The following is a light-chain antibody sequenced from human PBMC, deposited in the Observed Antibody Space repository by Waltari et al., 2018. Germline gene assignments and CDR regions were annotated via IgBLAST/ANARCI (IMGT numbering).Light chain of an antibody. CDR2: EVN. CDR1: SSDVGSYNL. J-gene: IGLJ1*01. Sequence: QSALTQPASVSGYPGQSIPISCTGTSSDVGSYNLVSWFQQYPDKAPKLIIFEVNKRPSGVSNRFSGSKSGNTASLTISGLQAEDEADYYCCSYAGSGIYVFGSGAKVTVL. CDR3: CSYAGSGIYV. V-gene: IGLV2-23*02.